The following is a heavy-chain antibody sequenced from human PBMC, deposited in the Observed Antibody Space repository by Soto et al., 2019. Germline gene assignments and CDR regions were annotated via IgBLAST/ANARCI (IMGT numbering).Heavy chain of an antibody. CDR1: GGSISSGDYY. V-gene: IGHV4-30-4*01. CDR2: IYYSGST. D-gene: IGHD3-10*01. Sequence: SETLSLTCTVSGGSISSGDYYWSWIRQPPGKGLEWIGYIYYSGSTYYNPSLKSRVTISVDTSKNQFSLKLSSVTAADTAVYYCASTYGSGSYFWFDPWGQGTLVTVSS. CDR3: ASTYGSGSYFWFDP. J-gene: IGHJ5*02.